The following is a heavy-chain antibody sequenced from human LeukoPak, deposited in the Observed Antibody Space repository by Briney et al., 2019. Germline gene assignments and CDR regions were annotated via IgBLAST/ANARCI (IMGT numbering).Heavy chain of an antibody. Sequence: GGSLRLSCAASGLTFRNHGMHWVRQAPGKGLEWVAFIWYDGGEKYYADSVKGRFTISRDNSKNTLNVQMNSLRTEDTAVYYCAKDLSSGWSFDSWGQGTLVSVSS. CDR1: GLTFRNHG. CDR3: AKDLSSGWSFDS. V-gene: IGHV3-30*02. D-gene: IGHD6-19*01. J-gene: IGHJ4*02. CDR2: IWYDGGEK.